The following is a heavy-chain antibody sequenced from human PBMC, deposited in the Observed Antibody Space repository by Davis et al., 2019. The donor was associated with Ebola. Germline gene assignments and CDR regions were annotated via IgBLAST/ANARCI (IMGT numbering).Heavy chain of an antibody. Sequence: GESLKISCAASGFTFSSYAMHWVRQAPGKGLEWVANIKQDGSEKYYVDSVKGRFTISRDNDKNSLSLQMNGLRAEDTAVYYCARQKVDQLPPGLYYYYGMDVWGKGTTVTVSS. J-gene: IGHJ6*04. CDR1: GFTFSSYA. D-gene: IGHD2-2*01. V-gene: IGHV3-7*03. CDR3: ARQKVDQLPPGLYYYYGMDV. CDR2: IKQDGSEK.